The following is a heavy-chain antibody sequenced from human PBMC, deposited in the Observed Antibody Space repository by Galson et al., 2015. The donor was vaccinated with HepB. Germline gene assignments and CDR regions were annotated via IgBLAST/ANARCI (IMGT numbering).Heavy chain of an antibody. J-gene: IGHJ4*02. CDR1: GGSISSSNYY. Sequence: LSLTCTVSGGSISSSNYYWGWIRQPPGKGLEWIGCNFYSGSTYYNPSLKGRVTISVETSKNQLSLKVNSVTAADTAFYYCASGRRDGYRYFDYWGQGTLVTVSS. CDR2: NFYSGST. V-gene: IGHV4-39*01. CDR3: ASGRRDGYRYFDY. D-gene: IGHD5-24*01.